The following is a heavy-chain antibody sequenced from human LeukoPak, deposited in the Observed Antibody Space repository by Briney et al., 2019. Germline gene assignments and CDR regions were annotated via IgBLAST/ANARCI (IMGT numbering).Heavy chain of an antibody. J-gene: IGHJ6*03. Sequence: SETLSLTCPVSGYSISSGSYWGWIPQHPGKGLEWTWSIYHSGSTYYTTSRKRRVTISVDTSKNQFSLKLSSVTAADTAVYYCARKVDYYYYYMDVWGKGTTGTVSS. CDR2: IYHSGST. CDR1: GYSISSGSY. CDR3: ARKVDYYYYYMDV. V-gene: IGHV4-38-2*01.